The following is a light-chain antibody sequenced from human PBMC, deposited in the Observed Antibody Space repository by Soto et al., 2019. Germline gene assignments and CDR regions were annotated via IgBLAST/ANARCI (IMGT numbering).Light chain of an antibody. V-gene: IGKV3-20*01. CDR3: QQYGSSTET. J-gene: IGKJ1*01. CDR1: QSVSSSY. CDR2: GAS. Sequence: EIVMAQSPATLSVSPGERATLSCRASQSVSSSYLAWYQQKPGQAPRLLIYGASSRATGIPDRFSGSGSGTDFTLTISRLEPEEFAVYYCQQYGSSTETFGQGTKVDIK.